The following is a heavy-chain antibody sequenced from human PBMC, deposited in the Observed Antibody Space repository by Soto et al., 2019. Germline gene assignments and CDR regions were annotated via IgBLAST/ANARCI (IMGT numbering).Heavy chain of an antibody. CDR2: IYYSGST. V-gene: IGHV4-39*01. CDR3: ARHGIAARVGSFDY. Sequence: SETLSLTCTVSGGSISSSSYYWGWIRQPPGKGLEWIGSIYYSGSTYYNPSLKSRVTISVDTSKNQFSLKLSSVTAADTAVYYCARHGIAARVGSFDYWGQGTLVTVSS. CDR1: GGSISSSSYY. D-gene: IGHD6-6*01. J-gene: IGHJ4*02.